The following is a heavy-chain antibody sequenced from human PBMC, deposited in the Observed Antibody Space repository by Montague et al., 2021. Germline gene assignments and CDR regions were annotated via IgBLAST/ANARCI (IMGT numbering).Heavy chain of an antibody. J-gene: IGHJ4*02. CDR2: VRHIGST. D-gene: IGHD3-10*01. V-gene: IGHV4-34*01. CDR3: ASDRGPFDY. Sequence: SETLSLTCGVYGGSLSEYYWTWIRQSPEKGLEWIGGVRHIGSTNXNPSLKSRVTMSVDKSKNQFSLKLRSVTAADTAVYYCASDRGPFDYWGQGTVVTVSS. CDR1: GGSLSEYY.